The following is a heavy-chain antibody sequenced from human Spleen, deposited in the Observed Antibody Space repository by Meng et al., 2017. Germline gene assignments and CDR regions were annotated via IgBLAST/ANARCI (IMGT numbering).Heavy chain of an antibody. D-gene: IGHD3-16*02. CDR2: ISYDGSNK. V-gene: IGHV3-30*04. CDR3: TTDLPFTEGGVITT. J-gene: IGHJ5*02. Sequence: GESLKISCAASGFTFSSYAMSWVRQAPGKGLEWVAVISYDGSNKYYADSVKGRFTISRDNSKNTLYLQMDSLKTEDTAVYYCTTDLPFTEGGVITTWGQGTRVTGYS. CDR1: GFTFSSYA.